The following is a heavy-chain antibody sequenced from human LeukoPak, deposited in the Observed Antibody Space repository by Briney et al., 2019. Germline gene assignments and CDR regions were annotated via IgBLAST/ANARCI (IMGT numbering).Heavy chain of an antibody. Sequence: ASVKVSCKASGYTFTSYAMHWVRQAPGQRLEWMGWINAGNGNTKYSQKFQGRVTITRDTSASTAHMELSSLRSEDTAVYYCAGSIRGSYYFPFDYWGQGTLVTVSS. D-gene: IGHD3-10*01. J-gene: IGHJ4*02. CDR2: INAGNGNT. CDR1: GYTFTSYA. V-gene: IGHV1-3*01. CDR3: AGSIRGSYYFPFDY.